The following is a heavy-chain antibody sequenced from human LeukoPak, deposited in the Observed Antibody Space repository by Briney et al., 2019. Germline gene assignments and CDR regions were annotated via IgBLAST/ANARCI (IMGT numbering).Heavy chain of an antibody. CDR1: GFTFSSYA. Sequence: GGSLRLSCAASGFTFSSYAMSWVRQASGKGPGWVSTISAAGGSIWYADSVKGRFTISRDTSRNTLYLQMSSLRAEDTAVYSCAKAFDDLYWGSSHCSYYFDFWGQGTPVTVSS. CDR3: AKAFDDLYWGSSHCSYYFDF. D-gene: IGHD3-16*01. V-gene: IGHV3-23*01. J-gene: IGHJ4*02. CDR2: ISAAGGSI.